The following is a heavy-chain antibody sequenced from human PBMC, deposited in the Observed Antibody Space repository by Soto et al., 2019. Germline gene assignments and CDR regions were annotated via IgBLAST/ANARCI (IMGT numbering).Heavy chain of an antibody. V-gene: IGHV4-4*02. CDR3: AGLVGRGKFSRLQY. J-gene: IGHJ1*01. CDR2: ILHSGSV. D-gene: IGHD6-6*01. Sequence: QVLLQESGPGLVKPSGTLSLTCDVSGDSISVNTWWSWVRQTPGKGLEWIGEILHSGSVNYNPSLKSRVTFSIDKSKNQVSLRLSSMTAADTALYYCAGLVGRGKFSRLQYWGQGTLVTVSS. CDR1: GDSISVNTW.